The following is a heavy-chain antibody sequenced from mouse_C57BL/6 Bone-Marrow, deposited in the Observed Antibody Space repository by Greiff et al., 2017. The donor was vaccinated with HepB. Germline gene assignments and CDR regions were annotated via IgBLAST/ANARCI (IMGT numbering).Heavy chain of an antibody. J-gene: IGHJ4*01. D-gene: IGHD2-4*01. CDR3: APIYYDYHYYAMDY. Sequence: VQLVESGAELARPGASVKLSCKASGYTFTSYGISWVKQRTGQGLEWIGEIYPRSGNTYYNEKFKGKATLTADKSSSTAYMELRSLTSEDSAVYFCAPIYYDYHYYAMDYWGQGTSVTVSS. CDR2: IYPRSGNT. CDR1: GYTFTSYG. V-gene: IGHV1-81*01.